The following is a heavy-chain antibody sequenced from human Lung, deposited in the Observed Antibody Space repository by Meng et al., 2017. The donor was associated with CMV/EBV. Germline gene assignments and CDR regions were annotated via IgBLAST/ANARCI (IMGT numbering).Heavy chain of an antibody. CDR2: INPNSGGT. D-gene: IGHD3-22*01. Sequence: TGYYMHWVRQAPGQGLEWMGWINPNSGGTNYAQKFQGRVTMTRDTSISTAYMELSRLRSDDTAVYYCARGDYHDSSGYYLNFYWFDPWGQGTLVTVSS. V-gene: IGHV1-2*02. J-gene: IGHJ5*02. CDR3: ARGDYHDSSGYYLNFYWFDP. CDR1: TGYY.